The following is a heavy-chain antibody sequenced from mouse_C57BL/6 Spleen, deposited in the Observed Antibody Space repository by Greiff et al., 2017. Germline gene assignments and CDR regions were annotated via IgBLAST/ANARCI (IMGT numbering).Heavy chain of an antibody. J-gene: IGHJ2*01. Sequence: QVQLQQSGPELVKPGASVKISCKASGYEFSSSWMNWVKQRPGKGLEWIGRIYPGDGDTNYNGKFQGKATLTADKSSSTANMQLSSLTSEDSAVYFCTRRDYGSGAPWDYGGQGTTLTVSS. CDR1: GYEFSSSW. D-gene: IGHD1-1*01. CDR3: TRRDYGSGAPWDY. V-gene: IGHV1-82*01. CDR2: IYPGDGDT.